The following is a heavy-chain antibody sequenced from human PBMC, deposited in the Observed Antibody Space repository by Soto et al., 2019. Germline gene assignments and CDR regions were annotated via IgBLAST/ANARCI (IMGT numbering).Heavy chain of an antibody. CDR3: ARDGGYSSGWSEAFDV. D-gene: IGHD6-19*01. V-gene: IGHV4-34*01. CDR1: GGSFSGYY. CDR2: INHSGST. Sequence: SETLSLTCAVYGGSFSGYYWSWIRQPPGKGLEWIGEINHSGSTNYNPSLKSRVTISVDTSRNQFSLKLTSVTAADTAVYYCARDGGYSSGWSEAFDVWGQGTMVT. J-gene: IGHJ3*01.